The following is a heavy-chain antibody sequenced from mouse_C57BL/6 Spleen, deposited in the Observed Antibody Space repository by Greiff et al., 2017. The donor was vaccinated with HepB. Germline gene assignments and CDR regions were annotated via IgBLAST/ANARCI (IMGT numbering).Heavy chain of an antibody. CDR2: IYPRDGST. Sequence: VQLQQSGPELVKPGASVKLSCKASGYTFTSYDINWVQQRPGKGLEWIGWIYPRDGSTQYNEKFKGKATLTVDTSSSTAYMELHSLTSEDSAVYFCASPPYYDYDYFDYWGQGTTLTVSS. J-gene: IGHJ2*01. CDR1: GYTFTSYD. D-gene: IGHD2-4*01. V-gene: IGHV1-85*01. CDR3: ASPPYYDYDYFDY.